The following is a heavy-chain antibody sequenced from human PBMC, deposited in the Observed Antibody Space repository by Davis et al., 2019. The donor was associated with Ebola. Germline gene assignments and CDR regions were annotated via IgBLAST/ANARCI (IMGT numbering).Heavy chain of an antibody. J-gene: IGHJ4*02. CDR3: ARRTPPDY. Sequence: SLKISCTASGFSFGDYAMHWVRQAPGKGLEWVAGISWSSDDKLYAESVKGRFTISRDNSKNTLYLQMNSLRAEDTAVYYCARRTPPDYWGQGTLVTVSS. V-gene: IGHV3-9*01. CDR2: ISWSSDDK. CDR1: GFSFGDYA.